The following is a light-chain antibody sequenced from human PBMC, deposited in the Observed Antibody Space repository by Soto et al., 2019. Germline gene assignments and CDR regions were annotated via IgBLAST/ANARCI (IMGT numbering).Light chain of an antibody. CDR2: DAS. J-gene: IGKJ4*01. V-gene: IGKV3-15*01. CDR1: QSISSN. Sequence: EIVMTHSPATLSVSPLERASLSCMASQSISSNLAWYQQKPGQAPRLLIDDASTRAAGIPARFNGGGSGTEFTLTISSLQSEDFALYYCQQFHNWPLSFGGGTKVDIK. CDR3: QQFHNWPLS.